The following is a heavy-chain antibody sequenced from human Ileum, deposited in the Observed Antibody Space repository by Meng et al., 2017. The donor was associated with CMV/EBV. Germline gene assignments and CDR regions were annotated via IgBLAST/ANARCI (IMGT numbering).Heavy chain of an antibody. D-gene: IGHD3-16*01. V-gene: IGHV3-74*01. Sequence: GESLKISCAASGFIFTNYWMHWVRQAPGKGLVWVSRIDTDGTSTNYADSVKGRFTVSRDNAKNTLYLQMNSLRVEDTAIYYCVRGLDSWGQGTRVTGSS. CDR2: IDTDGTST. J-gene: IGHJ4*02. CDR3: VRGLDS. CDR1: GFIFTNYW.